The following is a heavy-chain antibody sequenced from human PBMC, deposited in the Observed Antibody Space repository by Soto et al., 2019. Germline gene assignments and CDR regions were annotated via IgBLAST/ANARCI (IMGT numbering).Heavy chain of an antibody. V-gene: IGHV4-30-4*01. CDR2: IYYSGST. CDR1: GGSISSGDYY. Sequence: SETLSLSCTVSGGSISSGDYYWSWIRQPPGKGLEWIGYIYYSGSTYYNPSLKSRVTISVDTSKNQFSLKLSSVTAADTAVYYCARAVVAATWCFDPWGQGTLVTVSS. J-gene: IGHJ5*02. D-gene: IGHD2-15*01. CDR3: ARAVVAATWCFDP.